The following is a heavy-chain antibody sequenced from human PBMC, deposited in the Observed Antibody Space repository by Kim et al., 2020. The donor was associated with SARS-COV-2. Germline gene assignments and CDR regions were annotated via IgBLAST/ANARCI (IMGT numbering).Heavy chain of an antibody. V-gene: IGHV3-30-3*02. D-gene: IGHD3-9*01. Sequence: ADSVKGRFTISRDNSKNTLYLQMNSLRAEDAAVYFCAKDRAFGYFDWIFHYWGQGTLVTVSS. CDR3: AKDRAFGYFDWIFHY. J-gene: IGHJ4*02.